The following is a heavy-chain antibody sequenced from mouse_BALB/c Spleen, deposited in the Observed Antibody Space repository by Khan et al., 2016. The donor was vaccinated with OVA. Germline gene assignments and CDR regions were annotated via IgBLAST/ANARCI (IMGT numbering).Heavy chain of an antibody. CDR1: EFTFSSFV. CDR3: ANGNYGWFAY. CDR2: ISSAATYT. V-gene: IGHV5-9-1*01. Sequence: EVALVESGGGLVKPGGSLKLSCAASEFTFSSFVMSWVRQTPEKRLEWVATISSAATYTYYPDSVKGRFTISRDNAKNALYLQMNSLRSEDTAMYYCANGNYGWFAYWGQGTLVTVSA. J-gene: IGHJ3*01. D-gene: IGHD2-1*01.